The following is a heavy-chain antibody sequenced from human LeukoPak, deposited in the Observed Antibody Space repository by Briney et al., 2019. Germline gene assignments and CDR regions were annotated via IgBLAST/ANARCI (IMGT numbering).Heavy chain of an antibody. V-gene: IGHV4-39*07. D-gene: IGHD6-19*01. Sequence: SETLSLTCTVSGGSISSSSYYWGWIRQPPGKGLEWIGSIYYSGSTYYNPSLKSRVTISVDTSKNQFSLKLSSVTAADTAVYYCAREQAYSSGWLDYWGQRTLVTVSS. CDR3: AREQAYSSGWLDY. J-gene: IGHJ4*02. CDR1: GGSISSSSYY. CDR2: IYYSGST.